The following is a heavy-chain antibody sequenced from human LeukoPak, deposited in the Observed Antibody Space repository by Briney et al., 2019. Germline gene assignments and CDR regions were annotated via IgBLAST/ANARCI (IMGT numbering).Heavy chain of an antibody. Sequence: GASVKVSCKACGYTVIDYFIHWVRQAPGQGLEWMGRINPNSGGTEYAQNFQGRVTMTRDTSISASYMELNRLTSNDTAVYYCARDLSSTPNWELDYWGQGTLVTVSS. J-gene: IGHJ4*02. D-gene: IGHD7-27*01. V-gene: IGHV1-2*06. CDR1: GYTVIDYF. CDR2: INPNSGGT. CDR3: ARDLSSTPNWELDY.